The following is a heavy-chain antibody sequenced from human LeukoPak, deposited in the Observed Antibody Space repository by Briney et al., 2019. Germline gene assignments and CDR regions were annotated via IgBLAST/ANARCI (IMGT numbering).Heavy chain of an antibody. CDR2: MTTSGNTI. CDR1: GITFSGYS. Sequence: GGTLRLSCVVSGITFSGYSMIWVRQAPGKGLEWLSFMTTSGNTIFYAESVKDRFTISRDNAKKSLYLQMNSLRDEDTAVYYCARVGGATAVTMYFEYWGQGTLVTVTS. D-gene: IGHD1-26*01. J-gene: IGHJ4*02. CDR3: ARVGGATAVTMYFEY. V-gene: IGHV3-48*02.